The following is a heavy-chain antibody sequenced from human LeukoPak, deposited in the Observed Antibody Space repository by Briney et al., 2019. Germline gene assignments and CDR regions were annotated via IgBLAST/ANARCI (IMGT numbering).Heavy chain of an antibody. Sequence: GGSLRLSCAASGVTVRSNYMSWVRQAPGKGLEWVSVIYSGGSTYYAATVKGRFTTSRDNSKNTLYLQMNNLRPEDTAVYYCTKGQLWASGRAFDIWGQGTMVTVSS. D-gene: IGHD3-16*01. CDR1: GVTVRSNY. CDR3: TKGQLWASGRAFDI. CDR2: IYSGGST. J-gene: IGHJ3*02. V-gene: IGHV3-53*05.